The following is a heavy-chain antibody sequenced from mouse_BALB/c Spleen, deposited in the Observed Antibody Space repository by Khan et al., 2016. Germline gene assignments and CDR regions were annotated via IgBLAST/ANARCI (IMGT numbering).Heavy chain of an antibody. CDR1: GYTFTDYY. CDR2: IYPGSGNT. J-gene: IGHJ3*01. D-gene: IGHD1-1*01. Sequence: LKESGPELVKPGASVKISCKASGYTFTDYYINWVKQKPGQGLEWIGWIYPGSGNTKFNEKFKDKATLTVDTSSSTVYMQLSGLTSEDTAVYFCAKNLYGISYEFAYWGQGTLVTVSA. CDR3: AKNLYGISYEFAY. V-gene: IGHV1-84*02.